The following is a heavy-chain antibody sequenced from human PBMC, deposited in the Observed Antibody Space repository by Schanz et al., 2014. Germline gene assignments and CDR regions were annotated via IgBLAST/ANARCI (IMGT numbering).Heavy chain of an antibody. J-gene: IGHJ4*02. CDR1: GGSINNYY. CDR3: ARSRAPDPTWTFHLDS. V-gene: IGHV4-4*07. D-gene: IGHD3-10*01. CDR2: IHGSGKT. Sequence: QVRLQESGPGLVKPSETLSLTCTVSGGSINNYYWNWIRQPAGKGLEWIGRIHGSGKTNYNPSLRSRVTMSVNTSKNQVSLNVWSLTAADTAVYYCARSRAPDPTWTFHLDSWGQGTLVTVSS.